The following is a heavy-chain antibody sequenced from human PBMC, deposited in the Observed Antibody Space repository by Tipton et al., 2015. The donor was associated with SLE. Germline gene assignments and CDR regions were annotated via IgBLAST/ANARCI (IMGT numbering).Heavy chain of an antibody. Sequence: GSLRLSCVASGFAFGRYTMNWVRQAPGKGLGWVANINQDESAKYCVDSVKGRFTISRDNAEKSLYLQMNSLRGEDTAVYYCARELPGGANYFDYWGQGALVTVSS. CDR1: GFAFGRYT. J-gene: IGHJ4*02. D-gene: IGHD3-10*01. V-gene: IGHV3-7*01. CDR2: INQDESAK. CDR3: ARELPGGANYFDY.